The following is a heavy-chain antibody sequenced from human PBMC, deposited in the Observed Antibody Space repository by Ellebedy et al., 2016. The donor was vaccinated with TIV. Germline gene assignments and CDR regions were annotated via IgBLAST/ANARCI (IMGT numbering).Heavy chain of an antibody. V-gene: IGHV3-30*01. CDR1: GFTFSSYA. Sequence: GESLKISCAASGFTFSSYAMHWVRQAPGKGLEWVAAISHDGSNEHYADSVKGRFTISRDSSKNTLYLQMNSLRSEDTAVYYTTVWVGGMDVWGQGTTVTVSS. CDR3: TVWVGGMDV. J-gene: IGHJ6*02. CDR2: ISHDGSNE. D-gene: IGHD4-17*01.